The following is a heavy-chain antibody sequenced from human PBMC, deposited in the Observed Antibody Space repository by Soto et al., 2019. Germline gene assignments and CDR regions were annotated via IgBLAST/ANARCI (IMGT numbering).Heavy chain of an antibody. J-gene: IGHJ3*02. CDR2: ISSSSSYI. CDR1: GFTFSSYS. D-gene: IGHD5-12*01. Sequence: GGSLRLSCAASGFTFSSYSMNWVRQAPGKGLEWVSSISSSSSYIYYADSVKGRFTISRDNTKNSLYLQMNSLRAEDTAVYYCASDSGYDAFDIWGQGTMVTVSS. V-gene: IGHV3-21*01. CDR3: ASDSGYDAFDI.